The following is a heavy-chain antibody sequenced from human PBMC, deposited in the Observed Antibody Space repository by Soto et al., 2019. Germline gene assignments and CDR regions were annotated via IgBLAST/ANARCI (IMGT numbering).Heavy chain of an antibody. D-gene: IGHD5-18*01. J-gene: IGHJ4*02. V-gene: IGHV4-30-4*01. CDR1: GGSISSSNYY. CDR2: IDYSGNT. Sequence: QVQLQESGPGLVRPSQPLSLTCRVSGGSISSSNYYWTWIRQPPGKGLEWIGYIDYSGNTYYNPSLQSRVTISVDTSENQFSLTLTSMTAADTAVYYCARELTGYRYGPGEVYWGQGTLITVSS. CDR3: ARELTGYRYGPGEVY.